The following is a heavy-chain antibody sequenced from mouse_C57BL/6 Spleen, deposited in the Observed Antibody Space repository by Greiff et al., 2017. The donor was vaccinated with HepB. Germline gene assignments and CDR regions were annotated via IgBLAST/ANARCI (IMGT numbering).Heavy chain of an antibody. V-gene: IGHV5-17*01. CDR3: ARSDYGRYFDV. J-gene: IGHJ1*03. CDR2: ISSGSSTI. D-gene: IGHD1-1*01. CDR1: GFTFSDYG. Sequence: EVKVVESGGGLVKPGGSLKLSCAASGFTFSDYGMHWVRQAPEKGLEWVAYISSGSSTIYYADTVKGRFTISRDNAKNTLFLQMTSLRSEDTAMYYCARSDYGRYFDVWGTGTTVTVSS.